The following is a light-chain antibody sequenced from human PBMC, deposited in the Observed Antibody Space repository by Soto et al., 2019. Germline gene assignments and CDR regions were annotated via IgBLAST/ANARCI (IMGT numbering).Light chain of an antibody. Sequence: DIQMTQSPSTLSASVGDRVTITCRASQSIGTWLAWYQQKPGNAPKLLIYDASTLESGVPSRFSGSGSGTEFTLIISSLQPDDFATYYCQQYDTYSMYTFGQGTKVDIK. J-gene: IGKJ2*01. V-gene: IGKV1-5*01. CDR1: QSIGTW. CDR3: QQYDTYSMYT. CDR2: DAS.